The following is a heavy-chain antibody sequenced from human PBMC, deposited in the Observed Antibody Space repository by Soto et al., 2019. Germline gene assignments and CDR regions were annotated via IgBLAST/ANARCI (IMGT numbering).Heavy chain of an antibody. D-gene: IGHD4-4*01. CDR2: IYYSGSN. J-gene: IGHJ5*02. Sequence: QLQLQESGPGLVKPSETLSLTCTVSGGSISSSSYYWCWIRQPPGKGLEWIGSIYYSGSNYYNPTHKSRLTISEDTYNIHSSLKLRAVTAADTAVYYGARLGYYSKAWFYPWGQGTLVTVSS. CDR1: GGSISSSSYY. V-gene: IGHV4-39*01. CDR3: ARLGYYSKAWFYP.